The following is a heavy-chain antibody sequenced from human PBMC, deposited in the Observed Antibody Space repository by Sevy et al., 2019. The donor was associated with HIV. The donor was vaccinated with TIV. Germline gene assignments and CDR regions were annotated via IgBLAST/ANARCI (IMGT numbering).Heavy chain of an antibody. CDR3: AKVLHIVEVPAAIDYYYGMDV. D-gene: IGHD2-2*01. J-gene: IGHJ6*02. V-gene: IGHV3-30*02. CDR2: MRFDGTIK. Sequence: GGSLRLSCAASEFTFSTYGTHWVRQAPGRGLEWVAFMRFDGTIKYHRDSVKGRFSISRDNSKNTLYLQMNSLRVEDTAVYFCAKVLHIVEVPAAIDYYYGMDVWGQGTTVTVSS. CDR1: EFTFSTYG.